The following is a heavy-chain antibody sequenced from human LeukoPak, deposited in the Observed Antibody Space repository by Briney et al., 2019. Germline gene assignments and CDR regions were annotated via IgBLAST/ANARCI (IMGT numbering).Heavy chain of an antibody. CDR2: IYSGGNT. J-gene: IGHJ4*02. D-gene: IGHD3-22*01. CDR3: ARGAIDG. Sequence: GGSLRLSCATSGLTVSSDYMSWVRQAPGKGLEWVSLIYSGGNTHYADSVKGRFTISRDNSKNTLYLQMNSLRAENTAVYYCARGAIDGWGQGTLVTVSS. V-gene: IGHV3-53*01. CDR1: GLTVSSDY.